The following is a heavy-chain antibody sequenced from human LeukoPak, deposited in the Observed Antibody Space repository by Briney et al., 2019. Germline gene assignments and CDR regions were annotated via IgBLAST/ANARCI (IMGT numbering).Heavy chain of an antibody. V-gene: IGHV3-13*01. J-gene: IGHJ4*02. CDR2: VSSGFHA. D-gene: IGHD5-18*01. CDR3: VREARGYHYTYFDY. Sequence: GGSLRLSCTASGFTLGSHDMHWVRQIPGQGLEWVAAVSSGFHAFFADSVQGRFTVSREDARNSLYLQMNSLRAGDTAVYYCVREARGYHYTYFDYWGQGTLVTVP. CDR1: GFTLGSHD.